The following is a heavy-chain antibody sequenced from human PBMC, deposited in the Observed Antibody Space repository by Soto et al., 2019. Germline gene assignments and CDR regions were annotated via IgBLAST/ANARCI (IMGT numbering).Heavy chain of an antibody. CDR3: AHFNGYEEFEY. D-gene: IGHD5-12*01. J-gene: IGHJ4*02. CDR1: GFSLSTSGVG. V-gene: IGHV2-5*01. Sequence: SGPTLVNPTQTLTLTCTFSGFSLSTSGVGVGWIRQPPGKALEWLAVIYWNDDKRYSPSLRSRLTITKGTSDNQVVLTMTNVDPVDTASYYCAHFNGYEEFEYWGQGTLVTVSS. CDR2: IYWNDDK.